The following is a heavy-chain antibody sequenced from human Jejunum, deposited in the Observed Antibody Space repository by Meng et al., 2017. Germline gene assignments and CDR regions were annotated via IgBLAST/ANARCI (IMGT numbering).Heavy chain of an antibody. CDR2: IYHTGST. J-gene: IGHJ5*02. CDR3: ARDLLGPAIAASGYFDP. V-gene: IGHV4-4*03. CDR1: GGSISDSNG. Sequence: QGHLRESGQGLVKPPGTLSLTCAVAGGSISDSNGWSWVRQPPGKGLEWIGEIYHTGSTNYNPSLKSRVTMSLDKSKNQFFLDLTSVTAADTAVYYCARDLLGPAIAASGYFDPWGQGTLVTVSS. D-gene: IGHD5-12*01.